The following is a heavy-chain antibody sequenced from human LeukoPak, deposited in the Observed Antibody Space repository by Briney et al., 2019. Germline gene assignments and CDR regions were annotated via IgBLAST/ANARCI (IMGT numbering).Heavy chain of an antibody. D-gene: IGHD2-2*01. CDR3: ARDRYCSSTSCYRRGPIALGY. CDR2: IWYDGSNK. V-gene: IGHV3-30*19. CDR1: GFTFSSYG. J-gene: IGHJ4*02. Sequence: PGGSLRLSCAASGFTFSSYGMHWVRQAPGKGLEWVAVIWYDGSNKYYADSVKGRFTISRDNSKNTLYLQMNSLRAEDTAVYYCARDRYCSSTSCYRRGPIALGYWGQGTLVTVSS.